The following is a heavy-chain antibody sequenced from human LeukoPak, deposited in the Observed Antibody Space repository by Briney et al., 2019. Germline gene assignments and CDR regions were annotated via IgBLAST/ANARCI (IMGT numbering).Heavy chain of an antibody. Sequence: SETLSLTCTVSGGSISSSSYYWGWIRQPPGKGLEWIGSIYYSGSTYYNPSLKSRVTISVDTSKYQFSLKLSSVTAADTAVYYCARDRFGGNRRYFDYWGQGTLVTVSS. CDR1: GGSISSSSYY. V-gene: IGHV4-39*07. J-gene: IGHJ4*02. CDR2: IYYSGST. CDR3: ARDRFGGNRRYFDY. D-gene: IGHD4-23*01.